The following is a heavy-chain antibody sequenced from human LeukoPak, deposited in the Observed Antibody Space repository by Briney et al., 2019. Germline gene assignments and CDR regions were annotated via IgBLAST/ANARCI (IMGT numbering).Heavy chain of an antibody. CDR3: ARDPAGTTSNYYYCMDV. Sequence: GRSLRLSCAASGFTFSSYAMHWVRQAPGKGLEWVAVISYDGSNKYYADSVKGRFTISRDNSKNTLYLQMNGLRAEDTAVYYCARDPAGTTSNYYYCMDVWGKGTTVTVSS. J-gene: IGHJ6*03. CDR2: ISYDGSNK. D-gene: IGHD1-7*01. V-gene: IGHV3-30*01. CDR1: GFTFSSYA.